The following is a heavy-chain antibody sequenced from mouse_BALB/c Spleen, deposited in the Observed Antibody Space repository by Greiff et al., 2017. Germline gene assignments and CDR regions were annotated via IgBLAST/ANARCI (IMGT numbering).Heavy chain of an antibody. Sequence: EVKLQESGPGLVKPSQSLSLTCTVTGYSITSDYAWNWIRQFPGNKLEWMGYISYSGSTSYNPSLKSRISITRDTSKNQFFLQLNSVTTEDTATYYCARAYGNYGFDYWGQGTTLTVSS. CDR2: ISYSGST. CDR3: ARAYGNYGFDY. CDR1: GYSITSDYA. J-gene: IGHJ2*01. D-gene: IGHD2-1*01. V-gene: IGHV3-2*02.